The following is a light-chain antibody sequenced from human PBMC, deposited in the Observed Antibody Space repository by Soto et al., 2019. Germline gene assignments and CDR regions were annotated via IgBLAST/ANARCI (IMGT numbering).Light chain of an antibody. CDR1: SSEVGGYNY. J-gene: IGLJ1*01. Sequence: QSALTQPASVSGSPGPSVTISCTGTSSEVGGYNYVSWYQQNAGKAPKLTIYDVSNRPSGVSDRFSGSKSGNTASLTISGLQAEDEADYYCSSYTSGTTRYVFGTGTKVTVL. V-gene: IGLV2-14*03. CDR3: SSYTSGTTRYV. CDR2: DVS.